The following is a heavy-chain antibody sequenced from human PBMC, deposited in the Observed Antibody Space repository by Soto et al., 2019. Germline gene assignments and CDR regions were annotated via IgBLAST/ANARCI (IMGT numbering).Heavy chain of an antibody. CDR3: AKEGTSGLYYFDY. Sequence: GGSLRLSCAASGFTFSSYWMSWVRQAPGKGLEWVANIKQDGSKKYYVDSVKGRFTISRDNSKNTLYLQMNSLRAGDTAIYYCAKEGTSGLYYFDYWGQGTLVTVSS. CDR2: IKQDGSKK. J-gene: IGHJ4*02. CDR1: GFTFSSYW. V-gene: IGHV3-7*03. D-gene: IGHD6-19*01.